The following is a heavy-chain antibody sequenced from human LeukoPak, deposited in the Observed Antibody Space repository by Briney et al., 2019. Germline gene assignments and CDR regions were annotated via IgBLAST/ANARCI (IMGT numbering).Heavy chain of an antibody. V-gene: IGHV1-18*01. CDR3: ARDYSGSPINWFDP. J-gene: IGHJ5*02. CDR2: ISAYNGNT. CDR1: GYTFTSYG. Sequence: VASVKVSCKASGYTFTSYGISWVRQAPGQGLEWMGWISAYNGNTNYARKLQGRVTMTTDTSTSTAYMELRSLRSDDTAVYYCARDYSGSPINWFDPWGQGTLVTVSS. D-gene: IGHD1-26*01.